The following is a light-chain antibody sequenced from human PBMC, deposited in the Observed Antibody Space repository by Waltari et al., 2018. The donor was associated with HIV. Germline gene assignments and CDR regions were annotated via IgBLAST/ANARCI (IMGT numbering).Light chain of an antibody. V-gene: IGLV3-27*01. CDR1: ILAKKY. J-gene: IGLJ2*01. CDR2: EDL. Sequence: SYELTQPSSVSVSPGQTASTTCSGDILAKKYGRWFQPKHGQAPVVVIYEDLERPSGIPERFSGSSSGTTVTLTITGAHVEDDADYYCYSAGDHDVVFGGGTKLTVL. CDR3: YSAGDHDVV.